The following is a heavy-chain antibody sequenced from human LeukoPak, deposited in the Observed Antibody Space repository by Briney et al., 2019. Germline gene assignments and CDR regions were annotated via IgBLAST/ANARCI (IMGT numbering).Heavy chain of an antibody. CDR1: GFTFGDYA. J-gene: IGHJ6*02. V-gene: IGHV3-21*01. Sequence: PGGSLRLSCTASGFTFGDYAMSWVRQAPGKGLEWVSSISSSSSYIYYADSVKGRFTISRDNAKNSLYLQMNSLRAEDTAVYYCARDKIAAAGTDYYYGMDVWGQGTTVTVSS. D-gene: IGHD6-13*01. CDR3: ARDKIAAAGTDYYYGMDV. CDR2: ISSSSSYI.